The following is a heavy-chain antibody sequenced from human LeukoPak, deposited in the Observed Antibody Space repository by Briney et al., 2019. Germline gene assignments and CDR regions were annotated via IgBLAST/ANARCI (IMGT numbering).Heavy chain of an antibody. CDR3: ARVLFDY. J-gene: IGHJ4*02. V-gene: IGHV1-2*02. CDR1: GYTFTGYY. Sequence: ASLKDSCKASGYTFTGYYMHWVRQAPGKGLEWMGWINPNSGGTDYAQKLQGRVTMTRDTSISTAYMELSRLRSDDKAVYYCARVLFDYWGQGTLVTVSS. D-gene: IGHD3-3*01. CDR2: INPNSGGT.